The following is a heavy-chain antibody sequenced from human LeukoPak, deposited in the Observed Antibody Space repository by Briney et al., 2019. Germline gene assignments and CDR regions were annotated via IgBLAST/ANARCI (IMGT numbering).Heavy chain of an antibody. V-gene: IGHV3-23*01. Sequence: PGGTLRLFCGASGFTFRSHGMNWVRQAPGKGREWVSGISPNGVITHYADSVKGRFTISRDNSKGTVYLQMNSLRPEDTAVYYCAKDDAWLQYGNWGRGTLVTVSS. CDR3: AKDDAWLQYGN. CDR2: ISPNGVIT. CDR1: GFTFRSHG. D-gene: IGHD5-24*01. J-gene: IGHJ1*01.